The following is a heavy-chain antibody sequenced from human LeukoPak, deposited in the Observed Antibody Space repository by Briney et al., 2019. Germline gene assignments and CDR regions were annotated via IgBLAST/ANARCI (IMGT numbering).Heavy chain of an antibody. Sequence: SETLSLTCAVYGGSFSGYYWSWIRQPPGKGPEWIGEINHSGSTNYNPSLKSRVTISVDTSKNQFSLKLRSVTAADTAVYYCARPSGDILTGYYGLWGRGTLVTVSS. CDR2: INHSGST. CDR1: GGSFSGYY. D-gene: IGHD3-9*01. V-gene: IGHV4-34*01. J-gene: IGHJ4*02. CDR3: ARPSGDILTGYYGL.